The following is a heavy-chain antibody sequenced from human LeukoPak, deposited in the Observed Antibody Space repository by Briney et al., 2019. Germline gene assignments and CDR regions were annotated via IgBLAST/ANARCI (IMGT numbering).Heavy chain of an antibody. Sequence: GGSLRLSCAASGFIFDNYGMTWVRQAPGKGLEWVSGTNWNGGSTGYADSVKGRFIISRDNAKNCLYLQMNSLRAEDTALCHCARVHTAGGYSGTDYWGQGTLVTVSS. D-gene: IGHD1-26*01. CDR1: GFIFDNYG. J-gene: IGHJ4*02. CDR3: ARVHTAGGYSGTDY. CDR2: TNWNGGST. V-gene: IGHV3-20*01.